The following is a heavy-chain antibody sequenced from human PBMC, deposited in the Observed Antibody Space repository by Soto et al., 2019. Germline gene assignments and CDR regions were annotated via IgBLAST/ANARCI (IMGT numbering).Heavy chain of an antibody. D-gene: IGHD5-12*01. CDR2: IYHSGST. J-gene: IGHJ4*02. V-gene: IGHV4-30-2*01. Sequence: QLQLQESGSGLVKPSQTLSLTCAVSGGSISSGGYSWSWIRQPPGKGLEWIGYIYHSGSTYYNPSIKSRHTRSVDRSKNQVSLKLSSVTAADTAVDYCAAGGWLPRYYWGQGTLVTVSS. CDR3: AAGGWLPRYY. CDR1: GGSISSGGYS.